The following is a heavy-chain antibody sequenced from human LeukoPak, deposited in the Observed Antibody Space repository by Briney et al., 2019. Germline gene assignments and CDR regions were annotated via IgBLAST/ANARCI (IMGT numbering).Heavy chain of an antibody. V-gene: IGHV4-38-2*01. CDR1: GYSFSSGYY. CDR2: IYHSGNS. J-gene: IGHJ4*02. D-gene: IGHD6-19*01. Sequence: SETLSLNCLVSGYSFSSGYYCGCIRQPPGKGLEWIGNIYHSGNSHYNSSLKSRCTISVDTSKNQFSLKLTYVTAADTAVYYCARRGLVWYSSGWYSPAGDYWGQGTLVTVSS. CDR3: ARRGLVWYSSGWYSPAGDY.